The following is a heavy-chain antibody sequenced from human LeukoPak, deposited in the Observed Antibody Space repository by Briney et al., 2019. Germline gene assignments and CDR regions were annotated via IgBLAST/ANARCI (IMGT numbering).Heavy chain of an antibody. CDR3: ARGGGTYGGHGVVAY. D-gene: IGHD4-23*01. Sequence: SETLSLTCSVSGGSVSGYYWGWIRQPAGKGLEWIGRISTSGSTNYNPSLKSRVTISVDTSKNQFSLKLISVTAADTAVYYCARGGGTYGGHGVVAYWGQGPLVTVSS. CDR1: GGSVSGYY. CDR2: ISTSGST. V-gene: IGHV4-4*07. J-gene: IGHJ4*02.